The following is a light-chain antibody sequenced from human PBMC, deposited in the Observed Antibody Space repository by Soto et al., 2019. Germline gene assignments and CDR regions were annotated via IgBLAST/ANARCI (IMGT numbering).Light chain of an antibody. Sequence: EIVLTQSPGTLSLSPGERATLSCRASQSVSSSYLAWYQQKPGQAPRLLIYGASSRAPGIPDRFSGSGSGTDFTLTISRLEPEDFAVYYCQQYGSSPFTSGPGTKADIK. J-gene: IGKJ3*01. CDR3: QQYGSSPFT. CDR1: QSVSSSY. CDR2: GAS. V-gene: IGKV3-20*01.